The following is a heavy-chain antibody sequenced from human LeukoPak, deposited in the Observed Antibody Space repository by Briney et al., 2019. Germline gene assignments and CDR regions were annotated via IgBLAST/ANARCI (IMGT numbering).Heavy chain of an antibody. D-gene: IGHD1-26*01. V-gene: IGHV3-48*01. CDR2: ISSSSSTI. Sequence: GGSLRLSCAASGFTFSSYSMNWVRQAPGKGLGWVSYISSSSSTIYYADSVKGRFTISRDNAKNSLYLQMNCLRAEDTAVYYCARDRVGAAHYYYYYYMDVWGKGTTVTVSS. CDR1: GFTFSSYS. CDR3: ARDRVGAAHYYYYYYMDV. J-gene: IGHJ6*03.